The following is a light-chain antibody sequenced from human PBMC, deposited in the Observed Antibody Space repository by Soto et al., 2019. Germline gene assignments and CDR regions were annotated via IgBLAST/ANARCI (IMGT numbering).Light chain of an antibody. CDR2: SNN. CDR3: VAWDDSLNGRV. Sequence: QSVVTQPPSASGTPGQRVTISCSGSRSNIGSNTVNWYQQLPGTAPKLLIYSNNQRPSGFPDRFSGSKSGTSASVAMSGLQAEDEAEYDCVAWDDSLNGRVFGGGTKLTVL. J-gene: IGLJ2*01. V-gene: IGLV1-44*01. CDR1: RSNIGSNT.